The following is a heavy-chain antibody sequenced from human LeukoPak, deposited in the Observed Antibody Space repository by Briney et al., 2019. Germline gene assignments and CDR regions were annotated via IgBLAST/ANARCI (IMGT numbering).Heavy chain of an antibody. D-gene: IGHD2-21*02. CDR2: IHHSGST. J-gene: IGHJ4*02. Sequence: SETLSLTCAVSGYSIRSGHFWGWIRQPPGKGLEWIGNIHHSGSTFCNPSLKSRVTISVDTSKNQFSLKLSSVTAADTAVYYCARDHLYCGSDCYPYDYWGQGTLVTVSS. V-gene: IGHV4-38-2*02. CDR1: GYSIRSGHF. CDR3: ARDHLYCGSDCYPYDY.